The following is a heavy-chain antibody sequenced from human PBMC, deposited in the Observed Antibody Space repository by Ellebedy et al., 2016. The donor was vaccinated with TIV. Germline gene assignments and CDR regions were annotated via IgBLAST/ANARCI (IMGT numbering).Heavy chain of an antibody. V-gene: IGHV3-74*01. CDR1: GFTFDKYW. CDR3: ARDPTNFSSGWQYHYGLDA. D-gene: IGHD3-22*01. J-gene: IGHJ6*02. Sequence: GGSLRLXXAASGFTFDKYWMHWVRQAPGEGLVWVSRLYSDGSGASYADSVKGRFTISRDNAKSTLFLQMESLKVEDAAVYFCARDPTNFSSGWQYHYGLDAWGQGTTVTVSS. CDR2: LYSDGSGA.